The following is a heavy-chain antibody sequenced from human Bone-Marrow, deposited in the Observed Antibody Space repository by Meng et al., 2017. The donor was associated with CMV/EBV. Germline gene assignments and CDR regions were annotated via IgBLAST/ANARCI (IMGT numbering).Heavy chain of an antibody. CDR2: INHSGST. CDR3: ARSVEVTDYYYGMDV. V-gene: IGHV4-34*01. D-gene: IGHD5-18*01. Sequence: SETLSLTCAVYGGSFSGYYWSWIRQPPGKGLEWIGEINHSGSTNYNPSLKSRVTISVDTSKNQFSLKLSSVTAADTAVYYCARSVEVTDYYYGMDVWGQGTTVTVSS. CDR1: GGSFSGYY. J-gene: IGHJ6*02.